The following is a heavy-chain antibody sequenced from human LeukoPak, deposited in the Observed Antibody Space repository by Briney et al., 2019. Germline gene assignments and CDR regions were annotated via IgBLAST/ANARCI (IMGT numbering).Heavy chain of an antibody. J-gene: IGHJ4*02. CDR3: ARRYGWPGELDY. Sequence: SETLSLTCTVSGGSISSYYWSWIRQPPGKGLEWIGYIYYSGSTNYNPSLKSRVTISVGTSKNQFSLKLSSVTAADTAVYYCARRYGWPGELDYWGQGTLVTVSS. CDR2: IYYSGST. D-gene: IGHD6-19*01. V-gene: IGHV4-59*08. CDR1: GGSISSYY.